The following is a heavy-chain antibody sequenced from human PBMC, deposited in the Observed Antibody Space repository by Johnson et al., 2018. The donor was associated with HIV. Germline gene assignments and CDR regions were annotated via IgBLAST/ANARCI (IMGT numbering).Heavy chain of an antibody. D-gene: IGHD2-15*01. J-gene: IGHJ3*02. Sequence: VQLVESGGGLVQPGGSLRLSCAASGFTFSSYEMSWVRQAPGKGLEWVSVIYSGGSTYYADSVKGRFTISRDNSKNTLYLQMNSLRAEDTAVYYCAKEQLLRAFDIWGQGTMVTVSS. V-gene: IGHV3-66*01. CDR3: AKEQLLRAFDI. CDR2: IYSGGST. CDR1: GFTFSSYE.